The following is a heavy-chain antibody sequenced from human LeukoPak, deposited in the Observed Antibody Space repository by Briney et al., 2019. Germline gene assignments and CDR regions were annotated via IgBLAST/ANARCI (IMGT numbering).Heavy chain of an antibody. CDR1: GASINNYY. Sequence: PSETLSLTCTVSGASINNYYWSWIRQSPGKGLEWIGYIYYSRSTHYNPSLESRVTISVDTSKNQCILSLTSVTAADTAVYYCAGDHDSRNWSYYWGQGTLVTVSS. D-gene: IGHD6-13*01. V-gene: IGHV4-59*12. CDR2: IYYSRST. CDR3: AGDHDSRNWSYY. J-gene: IGHJ4*02.